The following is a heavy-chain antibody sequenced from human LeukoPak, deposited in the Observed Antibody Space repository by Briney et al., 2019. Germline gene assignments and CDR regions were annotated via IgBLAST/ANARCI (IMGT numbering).Heavy chain of an antibody. Sequence: GASVKVSCKASGYVFASHWLHWVRQAPGQGLEWVGYIKPDSDATDLAQRFQGRVTLTRDTSNSTAYLELNGLTADDTAVYFCAKDDPHQRFDNWGQGTLVTVSS. D-gene: IGHD2-2*01. CDR2: IKPDSDAT. CDR3: AKDDPHQRFDN. CDR1: GYVFASHW. V-gene: IGHV1-2*02. J-gene: IGHJ4*02.